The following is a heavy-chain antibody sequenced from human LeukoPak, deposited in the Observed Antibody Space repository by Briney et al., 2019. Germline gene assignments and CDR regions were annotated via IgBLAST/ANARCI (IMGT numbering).Heavy chain of an antibody. D-gene: IGHD6-19*01. V-gene: IGHV4-39*01. CDR3: ARRPYTSGWYYYFDY. CDR1: GGSISSSSYY. Sequence: PSETLYLTCTVSGGSISSSSYYWGWIRQPPGKGLEWIGSIYYSGSTYYNPSLKSRVTISVDTSKNQFSLRLSSVTAADTAVYYCARRPYTSGWYYYFDYWGQGTLVTVSS. CDR2: IYYSGST. J-gene: IGHJ4*02.